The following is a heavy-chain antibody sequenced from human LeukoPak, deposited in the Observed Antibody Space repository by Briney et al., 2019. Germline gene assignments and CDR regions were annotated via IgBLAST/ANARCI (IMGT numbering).Heavy chain of an antibody. CDR1: GGSISSGSYY. CDR3: ARGVHTGIVGATGEDAFDI. D-gene: IGHD1-26*01. CDR2: IYTSGST. Sequence: PSETLSLTCTVSGGSISSGSYYWSWIRQPAGKGLEWIGRIYTSGSTNYNPSLKSRVTISVDTSKNQFSLKLSSVTAADTAVYYCARGVHTGIVGATGEDAFDIWGQGTMVTVSS. J-gene: IGHJ3*02. V-gene: IGHV4-61*02.